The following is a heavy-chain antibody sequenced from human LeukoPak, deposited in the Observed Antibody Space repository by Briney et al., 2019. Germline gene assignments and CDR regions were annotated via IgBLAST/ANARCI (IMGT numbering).Heavy chain of an antibody. Sequence: SETLSLTCTVSGGSISSYYWSWIRQPPGKGLEWIGYIYYSGSTNYNPSLKSRVTISVDTSKNQFSLKLSSVTAADTAVYYYARVPYYDDAFDIWGQGTMVTVSS. CDR2: IYYSGST. J-gene: IGHJ3*02. CDR3: ARVPYYDDAFDI. V-gene: IGHV4-59*01. D-gene: IGHD3-3*01. CDR1: GGSISSYY.